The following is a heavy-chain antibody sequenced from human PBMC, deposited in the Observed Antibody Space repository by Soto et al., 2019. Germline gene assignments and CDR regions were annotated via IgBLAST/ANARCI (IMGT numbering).Heavy chain of an antibody. CDR1: GGSFSGYY. V-gene: IGHV4-34*01. D-gene: IGHD3-16*02. CDR3: ARIVVVPAAFQENYDYIWGSYRSDGRCGFDY. CDR2: INHSGST. J-gene: IGHJ4*02. Sequence: PSETLSLTCAVYGGSFSGYYWSWIRQPPGKGLEWIGEINHSGSTNYNPSLKSRVTISVDTSKNQFSLKLSSVTAADTAVYYCARIVVVPAAFQENYDYIWGSYRSDGRCGFDYWGQGTLVTVSS.